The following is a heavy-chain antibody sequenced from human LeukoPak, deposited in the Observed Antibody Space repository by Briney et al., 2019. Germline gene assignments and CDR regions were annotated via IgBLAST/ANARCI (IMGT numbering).Heavy chain of an antibody. V-gene: IGHV3-23*01. Sequence: GGSLRLSCAASGFTLSSYSVNWVRQAPGKGLEWVSSISSGGSTYFADSVRGRFTISRDSSKNTVYLQMNSLRAEDTALYYCTKGFRAYCTSTSCTGALNFDFWGQGTLVTVSS. CDR1: GFTLSSYS. CDR3: TKGFRAYCTSTSCTGALNFDF. D-gene: IGHD2-2*01. J-gene: IGHJ4*02. CDR2: ISSGGST.